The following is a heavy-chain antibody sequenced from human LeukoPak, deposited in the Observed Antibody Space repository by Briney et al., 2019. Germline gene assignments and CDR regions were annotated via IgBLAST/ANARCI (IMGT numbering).Heavy chain of an antibody. J-gene: IGHJ4*02. D-gene: IGHD1-26*01. CDR2: INSNSGDT. CDR1: GYTFTGYF. CDR3: ARCIGGRPASLDY. Sequence: GASVKVSCKASGYTFTGYFMHWVRQAPGQGLECMGWINSNSGDTNYAQKLQGRVTMTTDTSTSTAYMELRSLRSDDTAVYYCARCIGGRPASLDYWGQGTLVTVSS. V-gene: IGHV1-18*04.